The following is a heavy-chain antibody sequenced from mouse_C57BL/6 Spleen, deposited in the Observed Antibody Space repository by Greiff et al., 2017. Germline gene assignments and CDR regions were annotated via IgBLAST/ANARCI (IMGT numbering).Heavy chain of an antibody. V-gene: IGHV14-4*01. D-gene: IGHD1-1*01. J-gene: IGHJ2*01. CDR1: GFNIKDDY. CDR2: IDPENGDT. CDR3: TTCPDYYGSLDY. Sequence: EVQGVESGAELVRPGASVKLSCTASGFNIKDDYMHWVKQRPEQGLEWIGWIDPENGDTEYASKFQGKATITADTSSNTAYLQLSSLTSEDTAVYYCTTCPDYYGSLDYWGQGTTLTVSS.